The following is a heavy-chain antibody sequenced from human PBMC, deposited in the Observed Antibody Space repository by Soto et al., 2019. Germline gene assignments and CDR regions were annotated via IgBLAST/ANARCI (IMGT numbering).Heavy chain of an antibody. D-gene: IGHD6-13*01. CDR1: GFTFSSYA. J-gene: IGHJ4*02. Sequence: QVQLVESGGGVVQPGRSLRLSCAASGFTFSSYAMHWVRQAPGKGLECVAVISYDGSNKYYADSVQGRFTIPSDNSKNTLYLQMNSLRAEDTAVFYCARDQTGITTAGGGRIDYWGQGSLVTVSS. V-gene: IGHV3-30-3*01. CDR2: ISYDGSNK. CDR3: ARDQTGITTAGGGRIDY.